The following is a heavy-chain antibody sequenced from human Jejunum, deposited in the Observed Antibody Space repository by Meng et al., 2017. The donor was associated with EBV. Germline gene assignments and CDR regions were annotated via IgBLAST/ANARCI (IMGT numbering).Heavy chain of an antibody. V-gene: IGHV4-4*02. D-gene: IGHD2-21*02. CDR3: VRGGDYCLVY. CDR1: GDSIDSRNW. CDR2: IYYSGST. Sequence: QVRLQVSGPGMLKPSGTRSLTCAVSGDSIDSRNWWSWVRQSPERGLEWIGEIYYSGSTNYNPSLKSRVTILVDRSENHFSLHLSSVTAADTAVYYCVRGGDYCLVYWGQGTLVTVSS. J-gene: IGHJ4*02.